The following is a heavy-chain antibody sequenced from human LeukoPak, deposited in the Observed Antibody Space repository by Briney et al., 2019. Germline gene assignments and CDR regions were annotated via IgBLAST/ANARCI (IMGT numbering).Heavy chain of an antibody. CDR3: ARGQRNYGSGSYYRYGMDV. CDR2: INHSGNT. V-gene: IGHV4-34*01. Sequence: SGTLSLTCAVYGGSFSGYYWSWIRQPPGKGLEWIGEINHSGNTNYNPSLKSRVTISVDTSKNQFSLKLSSVTAADTAVYYCARGQRNYGSGSYYRYGMDVWGQGTTVTVSS. D-gene: IGHD3-10*01. CDR1: GGSFSGYY. J-gene: IGHJ6*02.